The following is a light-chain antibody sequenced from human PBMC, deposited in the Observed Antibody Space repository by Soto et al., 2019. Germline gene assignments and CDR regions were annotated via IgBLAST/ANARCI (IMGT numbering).Light chain of an antibody. Sequence: EIVLTQSPGTLSLSPGQRATPSCRASQSVSSNLAWYQQKPGQAPRLLIYGASTRATGIPARFSGSGSGTEFTLTISSLEPEDFAVYYCQQRSNWPKTFGQGTKVDIK. CDR1: QSVSSN. J-gene: IGKJ1*01. CDR3: QQRSNWPKT. CDR2: GAS. V-gene: IGKV3-11*01.